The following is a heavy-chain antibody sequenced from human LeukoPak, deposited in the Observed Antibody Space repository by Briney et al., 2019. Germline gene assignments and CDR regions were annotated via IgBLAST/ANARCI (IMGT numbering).Heavy chain of an antibody. V-gene: IGHV4-4*07. Sequence: SETLSLTCSVSGGSISGYYWTWIRQPAGKGLEWIGRVYTSGSTHYNPSLKTRLTMSVDTSKNQFSLKLSSVTAADTAVYYCAREPPGYWGQGILVTVSS. CDR1: GGSISGYY. J-gene: IGHJ4*02. CDR3: AREPPGY. CDR2: VYTSGST.